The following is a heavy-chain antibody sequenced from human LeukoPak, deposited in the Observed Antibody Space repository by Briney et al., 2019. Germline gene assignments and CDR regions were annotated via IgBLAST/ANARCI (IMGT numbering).Heavy chain of an antibody. CDR2: IYSGGST. V-gene: IGHV3-53*01. D-gene: IGHD2-15*01. CDR1: GFTFSSYS. Sequence: GGSLRLSCAASGFTFSSYSMNWISQAPGKGLEWVSVIYSGGSTYYADSVKGRFTISRDNSKNTLYLQMNSLRAEDTAVYYCARVVSGGSLTMKTNYYYYYYMDVWGKGTTVTISS. J-gene: IGHJ6*03. CDR3: ARVVSGGSLTMKTNYYYYYYMDV.